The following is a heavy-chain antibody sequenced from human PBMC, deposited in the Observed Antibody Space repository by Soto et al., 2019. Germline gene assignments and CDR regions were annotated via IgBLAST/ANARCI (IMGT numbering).Heavy chain of an antibody. D-gene: IGHD3-10*01. V-gene: IGHV1-18*01. Sequence: ASVKVSCKASGYTFTSYGISWVLQAPGQGLEWMGWISAYNGNTNYAQKLQGRVTMTTDTSTSTAYMELRSLRSDDTAVYYCATTSGGSGSYYYYFDYWGQGTLVTVSS. CDR1: GYTFTSYG. J-gene: IGHJ4*02. CDR3: ATTSGGSGSYYYYFDY. CDR2: ISAYNGNT.